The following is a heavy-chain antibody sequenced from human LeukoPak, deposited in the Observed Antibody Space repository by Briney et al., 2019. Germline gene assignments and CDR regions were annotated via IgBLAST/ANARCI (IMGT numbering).Heavy chain of an antibody. D-gene: IGHD3-3*01. CDR2: INPSGGST. Sequence: GASVKVSCKASGYTFTSYYMHWVRQAPGQGLEWMGIINPSGGSTSYAQKFQGRVTMTRDTSTSTVYMELSSLRSEDTAVYYCARAVTILGVVIIGLDYWGQGTLVTVSS. CDR1: GYTFTSYY. V-gene: IGHV1-46*03. J-gene: IGHJ4*02. CDR3: ARAVTILGVVIIGLDY.